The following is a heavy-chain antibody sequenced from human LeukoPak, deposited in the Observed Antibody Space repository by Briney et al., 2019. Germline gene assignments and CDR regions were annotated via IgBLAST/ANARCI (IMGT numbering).Heavy chain of an antibody. V-gene: IGHV1-2*02. CDR3: ARGYCSGGSCLLQDY. Sequence: ASVKVSCKASGYTFTGYYMHWVRQAPGQGLEWMGWINPNSGGTNYAQKFQGRVTMTRDTSISTAYMELSRLRSDDTAVYYCARGYCSGGSCLLQDYWGQGTLVTVSS. CDR2: INPNSGGT. D-gene: IGHD2-15*01. CDR1: GYTFTGYY. J-gene: IGHJ4*02.